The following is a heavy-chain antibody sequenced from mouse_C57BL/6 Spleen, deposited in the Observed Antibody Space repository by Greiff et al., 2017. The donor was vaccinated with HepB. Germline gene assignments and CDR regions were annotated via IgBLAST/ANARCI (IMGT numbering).Heavy chain of an antibody. CDR1: GFTFSSYG. Sequence: EVNVVESGGDLVKPGGSLKLSCAASGFTFSSYGMSWVRQTPDKRLEWVATISSGGSYTYYPDSVKGRFTISRDNAKNTLYLQMSSLKSEDTAMYYCARRAPDSSGSWFAYWGQGTLVTVSA. D-gene: IGHD3-2*02. J-gene: IGHJ3*01. CDR3: ARRAPDSSGSWFAY. CDR2: ISSGGSYT. V-gene: IGHV5-6*02.